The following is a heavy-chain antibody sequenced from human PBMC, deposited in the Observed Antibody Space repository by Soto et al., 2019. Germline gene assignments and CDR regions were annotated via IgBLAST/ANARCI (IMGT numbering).Heavy chain of an antibody. CDR3: ASGCISTSCYPWFDP. J-gene: IGHJ5*02. D-gene: IGHD2-2*01. CDR1: GGTFSSYA. CDR2: IIPIFGTA. Sequence: ASVKVSCKASGGTFSSYAISWVRQAPGQGLEWMGGIIPIFGTANYAQKFQGRVTITADESTSTAYMELSSLRSEDTAVYYCASGCISTSCYPWFDPWGQGTLVTVSS. V-gene: IGHV1-69*13.